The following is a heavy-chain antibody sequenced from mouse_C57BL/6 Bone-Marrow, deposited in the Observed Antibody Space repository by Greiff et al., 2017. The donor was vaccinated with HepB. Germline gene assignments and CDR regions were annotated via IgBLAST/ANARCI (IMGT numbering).Heavy chain of an antibody. V-gene: IGHV10-1*01. J-gene: IGHJ4*01. Sequence: EVMLVESGGGLVQPKGSLKLSCAASGFSFNTYAMNWVRQAPGNGLEWVASIRSKSNNYATYYADSVKDRFTISRDDSESMLYLQMNNLKTEDPAMYYCVRFVYYYAMDYWGQGTSVTVSS. CDR1: GFSFNTYA. CDR3: VRFVYYYAMDY. CDR2: IRSKSNNYAT.